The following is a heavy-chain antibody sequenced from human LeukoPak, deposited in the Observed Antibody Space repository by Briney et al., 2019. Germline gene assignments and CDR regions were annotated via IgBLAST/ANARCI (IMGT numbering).Heavy chain of an antibody. CDR1: GFTFSSYR. Sequence: GGSLRLSCAASGFTFSSYRMLWVRQPPGKGLVWVSRIKNDGSTTTYADSVKGRFTVSRDNAKNTLYLQMNSLRAEDTAVYYCARERKYDSNFDYWGQGTLVTVSS. CDR2: IKNDGSTT. V-gene: IGHV3-74*01. D-gene: IGHD1-1*01. J-gene: IGHJ4*02. CDR3: ARERKYDSNFDY.